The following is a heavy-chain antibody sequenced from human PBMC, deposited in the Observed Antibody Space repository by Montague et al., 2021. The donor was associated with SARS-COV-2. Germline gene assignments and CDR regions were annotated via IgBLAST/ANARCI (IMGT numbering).Heavy chain of an antibody. CDR3: AGGATYHYGMDV. CDR1: DGSISSPNW. CDR2: IYYTGNN. J-gene: IGHJ6*02. V-gene: IGHV4-4*02. D-gene: IGHD3-16*01. Sequence: SETLSLTCAVSDGSISSPNWWNWVRQPPGKGLEWIGEIYYTGNNNYNPSLKSRVTIFIDKSKNHFSLQLSSVTAADTAAYYCAGGATYHYGMDVWGQGTTVAVSS.